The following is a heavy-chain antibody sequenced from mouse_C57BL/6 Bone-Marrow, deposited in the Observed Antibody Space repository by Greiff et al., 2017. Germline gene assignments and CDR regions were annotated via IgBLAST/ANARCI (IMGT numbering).Heavy chain of an antibody. CDR1: GYTFTDYY. CDR2: INPNNGGT. D-gene: IGHD1-1*01. CDR3: ALFITTVAY. V-gene: IGHV1-26*01. J-gene: IGHJ3*01. Sequence: EVQLQQSGPELVKPGASVKISCKASGYTFTDYYMNWVKQSHGKSLEWIGDINPNNGGTSYNQKFKGKATLTVDKSSSTAYMELRSLTSEDSAVYYCALFITTVAYWGQGTLVTVSA.